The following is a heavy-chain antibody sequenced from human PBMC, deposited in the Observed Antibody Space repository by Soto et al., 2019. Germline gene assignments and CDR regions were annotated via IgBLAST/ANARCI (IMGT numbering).Heavy chain of an antibody. Sequence: QVQLVESGGGVVQPGDSLRLSCAASGFMFSGYGMHWIRQAPGKGLEWVAVISHDGSEKYYGDSVKGRCTVSRDNSNNTLFLRSDSLRAEDTAVYYCAKLVGGVKAIGAPGDWLDPWGQGTLVTVSS. CDR1: GFMFSGYG. V-gene: IGHV3-30*18. D-gene: IGHD3-3*01. CDR2: ISHDGSEK. J-gene: IGHJ5*02. CDR3: AKLVGGVKAIGAPGDWLDP.